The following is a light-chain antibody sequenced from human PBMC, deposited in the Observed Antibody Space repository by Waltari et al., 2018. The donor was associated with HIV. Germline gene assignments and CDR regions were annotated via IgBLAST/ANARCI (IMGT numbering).Light chain of an antibody. Sequence: QSVLTQPPSASGTPGQRVTISCSGSSSNIGGNTVSWYQQLPGTAPKLLIYSNNQRPSGVPDLFSGSRSGTSASLAISGLQSEDETDYYCATWDDSLNGWVFGGGTKLTVL. CDR2: SNN. CDR1: SSNIGGNT. J-gene: IGLJ3*02. V-gene: IGLV1-44*01. CDR3: ATWDDSLNGWV.